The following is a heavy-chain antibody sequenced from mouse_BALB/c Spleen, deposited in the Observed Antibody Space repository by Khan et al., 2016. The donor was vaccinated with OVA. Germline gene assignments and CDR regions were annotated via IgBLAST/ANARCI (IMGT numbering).Heavy chain of an antibody. J-gene: IGHJ2*01. V-gene: IGHV1S132*01. D-gene: IGHD1-1*01. CDR1: GYIFTSYW. CDR3: ARDDGRKYCLDY. CDR2: IYPGTGST. Sequence: QVQLQQAGAELVRPGAAVKLSCKTSGYIFTSYWIHWVKQRSGQGLEWIARIYPGTGSTYYNEKFKGTATLTADTSSSTAYMQLSSLKSEDSAVYCCARDDGRKYCLDYGGKGTTLTVSS.